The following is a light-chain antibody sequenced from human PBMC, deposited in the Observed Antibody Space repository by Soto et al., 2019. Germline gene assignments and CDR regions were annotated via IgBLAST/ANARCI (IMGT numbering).Light chain of an antibody. CDR1: SSDVGGYNY. CDR2: DVS. J-gene: IGLJ1*01. V-gene: IGLV2-14*01. CDR3: GSYTSSSTYV. Sequence: LTQPASVSGSPGQSITISCTGTSSDVGGYNYVSWYQQHPGKAPKLMIYDVSNRPSGVSNRFSGSKSGNTASLTISGLQAEDEADYYCGSYTSSSTYVFGTGTKVTVL.